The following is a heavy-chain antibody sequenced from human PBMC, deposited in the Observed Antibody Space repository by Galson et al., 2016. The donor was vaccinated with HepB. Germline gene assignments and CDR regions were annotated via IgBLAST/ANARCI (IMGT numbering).Heavy chain of an antibody. CDR2: IHYSGST. V-gene: IGHV4-59*11. CDR3: ARDGGSTGWHFDS. CDR1: GGSISGPY. Sequence: SETLSLTCTVSGGSISGPYWSWIRQPPGKGLEWIGYIHYSGSTSYNPSLKSRVTISKDTPKNQFSLRLTSVTAADTAMYYCARDGGSTGWHFDSWGQGTLVTVSS. D-gene: IGHD6-19*01. J-gene: IGHJ4*02.